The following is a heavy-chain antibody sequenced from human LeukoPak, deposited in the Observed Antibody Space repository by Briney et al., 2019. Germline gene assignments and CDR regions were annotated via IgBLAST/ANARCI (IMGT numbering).Heavy chain of an antibody. CDR1: GYTFSSYG. D-gene: IGHD3-10*01. J-gene: IGHJ3*02. V-gene: IGHV1-18*01. CDR3: ARAASGAGRYRAFDI. Sequence: APVKVSCKASGYTFSSYGISWVRQAPGQGLQWMGWISAYNGNTNYAQKLQGRVTMTTDTSTSTAYMELRSLRSDDTAVYYCARAASGAGRYRAFDIWGQGTMVTVSS. CDR2: ISAYNGNT.